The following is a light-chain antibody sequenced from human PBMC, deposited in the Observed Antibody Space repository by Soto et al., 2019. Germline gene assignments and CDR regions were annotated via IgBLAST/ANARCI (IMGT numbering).Light chain of an antibody. J-gene: IGKJ4*01. V-gene: IGKV3-15*01. CDR2: DTS. CDR1: QGIGDT. Sequence: MGQAPSHLAVSPGQGPPLSLRASQGIGDTLAWYQHKPGQTPRLLIYDTSTRATGVPTRFSGSRSGAEFTLTINSLQSEDFAVYYCQPYNNWPLTFGGGTKVDIK. CDR3: QPYNNWPLT.